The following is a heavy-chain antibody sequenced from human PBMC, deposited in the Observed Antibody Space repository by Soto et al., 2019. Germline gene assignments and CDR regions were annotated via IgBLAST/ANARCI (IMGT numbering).Heavy chain of an antibody. J-gene: IGHJ4*02. D-gene: IGHD6-19*01. CDR2: ISYDGSNK. V-gene: IGHV3-30-3*01. CDR1: GFTFSSYA. Sequence: QVQLVESGGGVVQPGRSLRLSCAASGFTFSSYAMHWVRQAPGKGLEWVAVISYDGSNKYYADSVKGRFTISRDNSKNTLYLQMNSLRAEDMAVYYCARVAAVAGTSEAGGVDYWGQGRLVTVSS. CDR3: ARVAAVAGTSEAGGVDY.